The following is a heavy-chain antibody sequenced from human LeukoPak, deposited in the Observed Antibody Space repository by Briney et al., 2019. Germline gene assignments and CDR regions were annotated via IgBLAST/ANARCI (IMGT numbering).Heavy chain of an antibody. D-gene: IGHD3-10*01. J-gene: IGHJ4*02. CDR2: INHSGST. CDR3: ARGTMVRGVPY. Sequence: SQTLSLTCAVYGGSFSGYYWSWIRQPPGKGLEWIGEINHSGSTNYNPSLKSRVTISVDTSKNQFSLKLSSVTAADTAVYYCARGTMVRGVPYWGQGTLVTVSS. V-gene: IGHV4-34*01. CDR1: GGSFSGYY.